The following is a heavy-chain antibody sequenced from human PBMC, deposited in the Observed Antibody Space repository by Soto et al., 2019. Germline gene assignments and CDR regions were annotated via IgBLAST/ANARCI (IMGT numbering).Heavy chain of an antibody. V-gene: IGHV1-2*02. J-gene: IGHJ4*02. D-gene: IGHD2-15*01. CDR3: ARRGGYVYSLFDY. CDR2: INLNSGGT. Sequence: ASVKVSFKASGYAFTGYYMQWVRRAPGQGLEWMGCINLNSGGTCFAQKLQGRLILTRDTSISTAHMELSSLISDDTAVYFCARRGGYVYSLFDYWGQGTLVTVSS. CDR1: GYAFTGYY.